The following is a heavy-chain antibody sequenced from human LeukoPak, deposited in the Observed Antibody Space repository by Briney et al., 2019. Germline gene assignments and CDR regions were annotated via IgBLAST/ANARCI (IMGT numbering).Heavy chain of an antibody. CDR3: ARAGSSVRGVIIPNWFDP. CDR1: GFTFSPYA. V-gene: IGHV3-23*01. Sequence: PPGGSLRLSCAASGFTFSPYAMSWVRQAPGKGLEWVSTFSGSGDSTYYADSVKGRFTISRDNSKNTLYLQMNSLRAEDTAVYYCARAGSSVRGVIIPNWFDPWGQGTRVTVSS. CDR2: FSGSGDST. J-gene: IGHJ5*02. D-gene: IGHD3-10*01.